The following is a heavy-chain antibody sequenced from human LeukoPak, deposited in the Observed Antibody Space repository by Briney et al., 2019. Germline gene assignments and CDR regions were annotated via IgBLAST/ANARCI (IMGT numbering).Heavy chain of an antibody. CDR3: VRVQADRHSDI. J-gene: IGHJ3*02. CDR2: IYYRGST. Sequence: SETLSLTCTVSGGSISNYHWSWIRQPPGKGLEWIGYIYYRGSTSYNPSLKSRVTISVDMSKNQFSLKLNSVTAADTAVYYCVRVQADRHSDIWGQGTLVTVSS. CDR1: GGSISNYH. V-gene: IGHV4-59*01.